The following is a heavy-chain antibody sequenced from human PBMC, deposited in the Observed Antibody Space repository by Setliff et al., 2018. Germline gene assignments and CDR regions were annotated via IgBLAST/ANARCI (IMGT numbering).Heavy chain of an antibody. Sequence: TLSLTCAVYGGSFSGYYWSWIRQPPGKGLEWIGHIYIGGSANYNPSLKSRVTMSIDTSKNQFSLKLNSVTAADMAVYYCAREQWLDPPGYYYMDVWAKGTTVTVSS. CDR3: AREQWLDPPGYYYMDV. V-gene: IGHV4-4*07. D-gene: IGHD6-19*01. J-gene: IGHJ6*03. CDR1: GGSFSGYY. CDR2: IYIGGSA.